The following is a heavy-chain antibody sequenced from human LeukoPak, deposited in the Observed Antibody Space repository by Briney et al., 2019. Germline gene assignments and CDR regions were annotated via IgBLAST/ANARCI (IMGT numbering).Heavy chain of an antibody. D-gene: IGHD6-13*01. J-gene: IGHJ4*02. CDR3: AKSFSSWFYFDY. Sequence: GGSLRLSCAASGFTFSSYALSWVRQAPGKGLEWVSYISSSGSTIYYADSVKGRFTVSRDNAQNSVYLQMNTLRVEDTAVYYCAKSFSSWFYFDYWGQGTLVTVSS. V-gene: IGHV3-48*04. CDR2: ISSSGSTI. CDR1: GFTFSSYA.